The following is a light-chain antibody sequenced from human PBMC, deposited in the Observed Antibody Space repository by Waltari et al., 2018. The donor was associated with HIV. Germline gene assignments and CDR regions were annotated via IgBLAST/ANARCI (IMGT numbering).Light chain of an antibody. Sequence: SYVLPQPPSVSVAPGKTARITCGGNNIGIKSVHCYQQKQGQPPALVIYDDSDRPSGIPERFSGSNSGNTATLTISRVEAGDEADYYCQVWDSSSDLNWVFGGGTKLTVL. CDR2: DDS. J-gene: IGLJ3*02. V-gene: IGLV3-21*04. CDR3: QVWDSSSDLNWV. CDR1: NIGIKS.